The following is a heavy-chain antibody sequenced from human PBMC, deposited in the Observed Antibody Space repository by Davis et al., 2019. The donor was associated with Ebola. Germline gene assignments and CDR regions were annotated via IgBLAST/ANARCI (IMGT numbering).Heavy chain of an antibody. Sequence: GESLKISCAASGFTFSSYDMHWVRQATGKGLEWVSAIGTAGDTYYPGSVKGRFTISRDNAKNSLYLQMNSLRAEDTAVYYCASDPFLYSSSWTGVDYWGQGTLVTVSS. V-gene: IGHV3-13*01. D-gene: IGHD6-13*01. CDR1: GFTFSSYD. CDR3: ASDPFLYSSSWTGVDY. J-gene: IGHJ4*02. CDR2: IGTAGDT.